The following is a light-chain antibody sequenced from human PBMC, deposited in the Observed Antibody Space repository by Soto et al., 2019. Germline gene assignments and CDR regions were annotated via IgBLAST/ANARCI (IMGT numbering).Light chain of an antibody. J-gene: IGKJ1*01. CDR2: GAY. Sequence: DIQMTQSPSSLSASVGDRVTITCRASQSISNYLNWYQQKPGKAPKLLINGAYSLQSGVPSRFSGSGFGTDFTLTISSLQPEDFATYYCQQSYSTPPTFGQGTKVEIK. CDR3: QQSYSTPPT. CDR1: QSISNY. V-gene: IGKV1-39*01.